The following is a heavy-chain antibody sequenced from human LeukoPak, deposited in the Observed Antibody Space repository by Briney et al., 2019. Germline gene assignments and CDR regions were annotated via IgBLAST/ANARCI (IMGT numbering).Heavy chain of an antibody. D-gene: IGHD6-19*01. Sequence: PGESLKISCKGLGYSYSYYWIGWVRQMPGKGLEWMGIIYLGDSDTRYSPSFQGQITISADKSITTAYLQWSSLKASDTAIYYCARHFPRDSGWPFDSWGQGTLVTVPS. CDR1: GYSYSYYW. CDR3: ARHFPRDSGWPFDS. CDR2: IYLGDSDT. V-gene: IGHV5-51*01. J-gene: IGHJ4*02.